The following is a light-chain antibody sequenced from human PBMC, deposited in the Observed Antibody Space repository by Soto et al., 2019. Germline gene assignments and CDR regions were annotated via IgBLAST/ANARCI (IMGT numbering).Light chain of an antibody. Sequence: DIQMTQSPSTLSASVGDRVTITCRASQSISNWLAWYQQKPGKAPKLLIYKASTLESGVPSRFSGSGSGTDFTLTISSLQPDDFATYYCQQYGTLYTFGQGTKVDIK. CDR3: QQYGTLYT. V-gene: IGKV1-5*03. CDR1: QSISNW. J-gene: IGKJ2*01. CDR2: KAS.